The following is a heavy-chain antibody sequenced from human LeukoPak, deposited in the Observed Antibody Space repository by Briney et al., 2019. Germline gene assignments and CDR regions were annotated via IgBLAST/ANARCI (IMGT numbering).Heavy chain of an antibody. CDR3: ARWGYCSGGSCYWRFWFDP. CDR2: INPHSGGT. J-gene: IGHJ5*02. CDR1: GYTFTDYY. V-gene: IGHV1-2*02. Sequence: ASVKVSCKASGYTFTDYYMHWVRQAPGQGLEWMGWINPHSGGTDHAQKFQGRVTMTRDTSISTAYMELSRLRSDDTAVYYCARWGYCSGGSCYWRFWFDPWGQGTLVTVSS. D-gene: IGHD2-15*01.